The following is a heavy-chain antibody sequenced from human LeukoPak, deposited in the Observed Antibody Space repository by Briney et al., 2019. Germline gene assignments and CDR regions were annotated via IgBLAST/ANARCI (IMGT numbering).Heavy chain of an antibody. CDR2: INPNSGDT. D-gene: IGHD2/OR15-2a*01. J-gene: IGHJ4*02. V-gene: IGHV1-2*02. CDR3: ETGAYTYYTEY. Sequence: GASVKVTCKASGYIFTDYHMHWVRQTPVQGLEWVGWINPNSGDTNNPQKFQDRVTITRDTSISTAYMDLSRPRSEDTAVYQCETGAYTYYTEYRREGTVV. CDR1: GYIFTDYH.